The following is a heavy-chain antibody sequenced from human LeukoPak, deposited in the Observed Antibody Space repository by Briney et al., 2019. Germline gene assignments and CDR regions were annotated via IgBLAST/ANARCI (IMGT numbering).Heavy chain of an antibody. CDR1: GFTFSNYW. J-gene: IGHJ4*02. V-gene: IGHV3-7*01. CDR2: IKQDGSEK. D-gene: IGHD6-13*01. CDR3: ARDRMAAAGPYYFDY. Sequence: PGGSLRLSCAASGFTFSNYWLTWVRQAPGQGLEWVANIKQDGSEKHYVDPVKGRFTISRDNAKNSLYLQMNSLRAEDTAVYYCARDRMAAAGPYYFDYWGQGTLVTVSS.